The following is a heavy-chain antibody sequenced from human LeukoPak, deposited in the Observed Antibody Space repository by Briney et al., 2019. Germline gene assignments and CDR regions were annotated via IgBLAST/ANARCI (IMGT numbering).Heavy chain of an antibody. CDR1: GGSISSYY. J-gene: IGHJ5*02. D-gene: IGHD4-23*01. CDR2: IYYSGST. CDR3: ARGRGGGWSDD. V-gene: IGHV4-59*12. Sequence: SETLSLTCTVSGGSISSYYWSWIRQPPGKGLEWIGSIYYSGSTNYNPSPKSRDTISVDTSKNQFSLKLSSGTAADTAVYYCARGRGGGWSDDWGQGTLVTVSS.